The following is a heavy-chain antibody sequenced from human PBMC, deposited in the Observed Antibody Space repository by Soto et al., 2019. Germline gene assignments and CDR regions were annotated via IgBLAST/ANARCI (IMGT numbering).Heavy chain of an antibody. CDR3: ARENGDYDYYYYGMDV. CDR1: GGSVSSDSYY. CDR2: IYYSGST. D-gene: IGHD4-17*01. V-gene: IGHV4-61*01. Sequence: PSETLSLTCTVSGGSVSSDSYYWSWIRQPPGKGLEWIGYIYYSGSTNYNPSLKSRVTISVDTSKNQFSLKLSSVTAADTAVYYCARENGDYDYYYYGMDVWGQGTTVTVSS. J-gene: IGHJ6*02.